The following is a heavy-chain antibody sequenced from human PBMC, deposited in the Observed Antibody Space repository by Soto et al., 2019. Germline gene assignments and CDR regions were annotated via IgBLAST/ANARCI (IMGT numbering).Heavy chain of an antibody. CDR2: ISKDGREK. V-gene: IGHV3-30*18. CDR1: GFIFSGYD. D-gene: IGHD3-22*01. CDR3: AKGGLITGLSSGSGMFDQ. Sequence: QVQLEESGGGVVQPGRSLRLSCEVSGFIFSGYDMHWVRQAPGKGLEWVAGISKDGREKYYADSVKGRFTISRDNTQSTLYLQMSSRRADDTAVFYCAKGGLITGLSSGSGMFDQWGQGTLVAVSS. J-gene: IGHJ4*02.